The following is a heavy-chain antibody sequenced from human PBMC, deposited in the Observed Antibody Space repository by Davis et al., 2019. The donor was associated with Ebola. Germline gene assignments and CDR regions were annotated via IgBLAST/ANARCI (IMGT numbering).Heavy chain of an antibody. CDR2: IYYSGST. Sequence: PSETLSLTCTVSSGSISSGGYYWSWIRQHPGKGLEWIGYIYYSGSTYYNPSLKSRVTISVDTSKNQFSLKLSSVTAADTAVYYCAKTYYEFLTGHYYFDSWGQGTLVTVSS. CDR1: SGSISSGGYY. CDR3: AKTYYEFLTGHYYFDS. D-gene: IGHD3-9*01. J-gene: IGHJ4*02. V-gene: IGHV4-31*03.